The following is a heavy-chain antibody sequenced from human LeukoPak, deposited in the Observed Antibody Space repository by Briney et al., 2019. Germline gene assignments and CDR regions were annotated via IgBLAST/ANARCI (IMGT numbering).Heavy chain of an antibody. CDR2: IYTSGST. CDR1: GGSISSYY. V-gene: IGHV4-4*07. D-gene: IGHD6-19*01. J-gene: IGHJ4*02. CDR3: ARLSGSGWYPYNFDY. Sequence: SETLSLTCTVSGGSISSYYWSWIRQPAGKGLEWIGRIYTSGSTNYNPSLKSRVTMSVDTSKNQFSLKLSSVTAADTAVYYCARLSGSGWYPYNFDYWGQGTLVTVSS.